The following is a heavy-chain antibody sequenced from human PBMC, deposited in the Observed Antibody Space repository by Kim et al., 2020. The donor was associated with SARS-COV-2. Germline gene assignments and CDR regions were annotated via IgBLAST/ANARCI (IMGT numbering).Heavy chain of an antibody. J-gene: IGHJ3*02. Sequence: GESLRLSCAASGFTFSSYAMSWVRQAPGKGLEWVSAISGSGGSTYYADSVKGRFTISRDNSKNTLYLQMNSLRAEDTAVYYCAKDASHCSGGSCYGDAFDIWGQGTMVTVSS. CDR1: GFTFSSYA. CDR3: AKDASHCSGGSCYGDAFDI. CDR2: ISGSGGST. D-gene: IGHD2-15*01. V-gene: IGHV3-23*01.